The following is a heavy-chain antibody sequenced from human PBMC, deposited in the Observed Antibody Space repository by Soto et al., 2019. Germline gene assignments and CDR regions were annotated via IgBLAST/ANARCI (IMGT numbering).Heavy chain of an antibody. Sequence: EVQLVESGGGLVQPGGSLRLSCAASGFTFSSNWMHWVRQAPGKGLVWVARINSDGTTTTYADPVKGRFTISRDNAKXXXXXXXXXXXXXDTAVYYCATVGTGSYNWFDPWGRGTLVTVSS. V-gene: IGHV3-74*01. CDR1: GFTFSSNW. J-gene: IGHJ5*02. CDR3: ATVGTGSYNWFDP. D-gene: IGHD2-21*01. CDR2: INSDGTTT.